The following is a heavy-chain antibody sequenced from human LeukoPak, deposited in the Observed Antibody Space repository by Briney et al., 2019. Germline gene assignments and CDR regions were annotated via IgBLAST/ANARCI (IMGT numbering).Heavy chain of an antibody. J-gene: IGHJ6*03. Sequence: PGGSLRLSCAASGFTFNTYAMSWVRQAPGKGLEWVSAISGSGYTTYYADSVKGRFTISRDNSENTLYLQMNSLRAEDTAVYYCAKSSGYGDYGYYYYMDVWGKGTTVTISS. V-gene: IGHV3-23*01. D-gene: IGHD4-17*01. CDR1: GFTFNTYA. CDR2: ISGSGYTT. CDR3: AKSSGYGDYGYYYYMDV.